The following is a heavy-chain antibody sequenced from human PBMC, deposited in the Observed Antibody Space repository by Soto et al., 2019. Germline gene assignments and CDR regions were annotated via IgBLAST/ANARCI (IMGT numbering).Heavy chain of an antibody. CDR2: IWYDGSNK. J-gene: IGHJ4*02. CDR3: ASQKRSIAAAGTLDDY. D-gene: IGHD6-13*01. V-gene: IGHV3-33*01. Sequence: QVQLVESGGGVVQPGRSLRLSCAASGFTFSSYGMHWVRQAPGKGLEWGAVIWYDGSNKYYADSVKGRFTISRDNSKNTLYLQMNSLRAEDTAVYYCASQKRSIAAAGTLDDYWGQGTLVTVSS. CDR1: GFTFSSYG.